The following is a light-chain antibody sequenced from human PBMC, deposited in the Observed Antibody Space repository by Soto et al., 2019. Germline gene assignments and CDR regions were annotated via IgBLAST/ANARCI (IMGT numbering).Light chain of an antibody. CDR2: GAS. V-gene: IGKV3-15*01. CDR1: QGVNSN. CDR3: QQYKNFWT. J-gene: IGKJ1*01. Sequence: EIVMTQSPATLSVSPGERATLSCRASQGVNSNLAWYQQKPGQAPRLVIYGASTRATGIPARFSGSGSGTEFTLTISSLQSEDFAVYYCQQYKNFWTFGQGTKVEIK.